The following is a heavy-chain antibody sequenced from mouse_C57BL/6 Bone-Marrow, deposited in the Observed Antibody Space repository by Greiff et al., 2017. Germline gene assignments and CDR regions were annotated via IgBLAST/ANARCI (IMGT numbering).Heavy chain of an antibody. Sequence: EVKLMESGAELVRPGASVKLSCTASGFNIKDDYMHWVKQRPEQGLEWIGWIDPENGDTEYASKFPGKATITADTSSNTAYLQLRSMTSEDTAVYSWMGDYYGSSYGFDYWGQGTTLTVSS. CDR1: GFNIKDDY. CDR2: IDPENGDT. D-gene: IGHD1-1*01. J-gene: IGHJ2*01. V-gene: IGHV14-4*01. CDR3: MGDYYGSSYGFDY.